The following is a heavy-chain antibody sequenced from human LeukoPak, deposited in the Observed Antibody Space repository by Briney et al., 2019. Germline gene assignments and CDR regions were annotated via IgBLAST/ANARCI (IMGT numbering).Heavy chain of an antibody. CDR1: GFRSSNYG. J-gene: IGHJ4*02. D-gene: IGHD7-27*01. CDR3: AKGVSEWGNLGN. CDR2: TRPDKDDK. V-gene: IGHV3-30*02. Sequence: GGSLRLSCTMSGFRSSNYGLYWVRQSPDKGLEWVAFTRPDKDDKYYSDSVRGRFTISRDNPKNTLYLQMNSLRVEDTALYFCAKGVSEWGNLGNWGQGTLVTVSS.